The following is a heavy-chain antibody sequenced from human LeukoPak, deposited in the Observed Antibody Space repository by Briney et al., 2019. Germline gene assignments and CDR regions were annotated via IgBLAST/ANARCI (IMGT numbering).Heavy chain of an antibody. Sequence: PGGSLRLSCAGSGFTFSSYAMSWVRQAPGQGLEWVSVIYSGGSSYYADSVKGRFTISRDNSKNTVYLQMNSLRVEDTAVYYCARGMGGYGGYDYWGQGTLVTVSS. J-gene: IGHJ4*02. V-gene: IGHV3-66*01. CDR2: IYSGGSS. CDR1: GFTFSSYA. D-gene: IGHD5-12*01. CDR3: ARGMGGYGGYDY.